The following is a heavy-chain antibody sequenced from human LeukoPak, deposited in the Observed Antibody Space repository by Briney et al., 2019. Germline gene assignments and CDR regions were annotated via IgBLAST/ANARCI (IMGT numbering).Heavy chain of an antibody. V-gene: IGHV4-61*02. CDR1: GDSLGRGSYY. CDR2: ISASGNT. D-gene: IGHD3-3*01. J-gene: IGHJ3*02. CDR3: ARGVTVFGGAPKGALDI. Sequence: PSETLSLTCSVSGDSLGRGSYYWNWIWQPAGKGLEWIGRISASGNTNYNPSLKSRVTLSVDASKNQFSLRLTSVTAADTAVYFCARGVTVFGGAPKGALDIWGRGTMLTVSS.